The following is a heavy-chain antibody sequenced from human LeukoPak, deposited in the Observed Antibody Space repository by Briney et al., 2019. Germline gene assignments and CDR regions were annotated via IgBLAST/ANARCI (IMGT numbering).Heavy chain of an antibody. D-gene: IGHD5-18*01. CDR2: VLDNVRT. CDR1: GGSISSHY. CDR3: ATIKRGNIFGFFDF. V-gene: IGHV4-59*11. Sequence: SETLSLTCTVSGGSISSHYWSWVRQPPGKGLEWIGYVLDNVRTKDNPSLNSLFTLSADTSKNQFSLRLTSVTAADTAVYYCATIKRGNIFGFFDFWGQGILVTVSS. J-gene: IGHJ4*02.